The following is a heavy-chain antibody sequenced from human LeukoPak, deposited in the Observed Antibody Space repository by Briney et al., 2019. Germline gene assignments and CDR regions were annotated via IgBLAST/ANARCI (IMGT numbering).Heavy chain of an antibody. D-gene: IGHD2-2*01. CDR2: IMPIFGTA. V-gene: IGHV1-69*05. Sequence: GSSVKVSCKGSGGTFSSYAISWVRQAPGQGLEWMGGIMPIFGTANYAQKFQGRVTITTDESTSTAYMELSSLRSEDTAVYYCARGGARCSSTSCYAGGHFDYWGQGTLVTVSS. J-gene: IGHJ4*02. CDR1: GGTFSSYA. CDR3: ARGGARCSSTSCYAGGHFDY.